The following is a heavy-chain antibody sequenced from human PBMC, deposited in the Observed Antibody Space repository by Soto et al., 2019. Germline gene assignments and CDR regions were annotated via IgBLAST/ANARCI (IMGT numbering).Heavy chain of an antibody. Sequence: PGGSLRLSCAASGFTFSSYEMNWVRQAPGKGLEWVSYISSSGSTIYYADSVKGRFTISRDNAKNSLYLQMNSLRAEDTAVYYCARYFDWLPFDYWGQGTLVTVSS. J-gene: IGHJ4*02. V-gene: IGHV3-48*03. D-gene: IGHD3-9*01. CDR3: ARYFDWLPFDY. CDR2: ISSSGSTI. CDR1: GFTFSSYE.